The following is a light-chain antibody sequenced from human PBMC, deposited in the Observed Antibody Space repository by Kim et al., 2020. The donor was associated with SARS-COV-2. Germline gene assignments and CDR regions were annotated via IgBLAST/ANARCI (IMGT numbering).Light chain of an antibody. CDR1: SGSIASNY. J-gene: IGLJ3*02. V-gene: IGLV6-57*04. CDR2: EDN. Sequence: NFMLTQPHSVSESPGKTVTISCTRSSGSIASNYVQWYQQRPGSAPTTVIYEDNQRPSGVPDRFSGSIDSSSNSASLTISGLKTEDEADYYCQSYDSSAWVFGGGTTLTVL. CDR3: QSYDSSAWV.